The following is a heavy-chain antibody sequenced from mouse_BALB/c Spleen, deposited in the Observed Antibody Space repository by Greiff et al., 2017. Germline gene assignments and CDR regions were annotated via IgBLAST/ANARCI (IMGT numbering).Heavy chain of an antibody. J-gene: IGHJ4*01. Sequence: VQLQQTGPELVKPGASVKISCKASGYSFTDYIMLWVKQSHGKSLEWIGNINPYYGSTSYNLKFKGKATLTVDKSSSTAYMQLNSLTSEDSAVYYCASMGLGAMDYWGQGTSVTVSS. D-gene: IGHD3-3*01. CDR1: GYSFTDYI. CDR2: INPYYGST. CDR3: ASMGLGAMDY. V-gene: IGHV1-39*01.